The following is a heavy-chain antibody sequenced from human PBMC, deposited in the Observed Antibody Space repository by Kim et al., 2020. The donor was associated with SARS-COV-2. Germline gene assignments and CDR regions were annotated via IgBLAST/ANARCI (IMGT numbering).Heavy chain of an antibody. D-gene: IGHD3-10*01. J-gene: IGHJ6*02. Sequence: SQTLSLTCAISGDSVSSNSAAWNWIRQSPSRGLEWLGRTYYRSKWYSDYAISVKSRLTINPDTSKNQVSLQLNSVTPEDTAVYYCAVGHGSGSGALWGRLLYNYYGMDVWSQGTTVTVSS. CDR2: TYYRSKWYS. CDR1: GDSVSSNSAA. V-gene: IGHV6-1*01. CDR3: AVGHGSGSGALWGRLLYNYYGMDV.